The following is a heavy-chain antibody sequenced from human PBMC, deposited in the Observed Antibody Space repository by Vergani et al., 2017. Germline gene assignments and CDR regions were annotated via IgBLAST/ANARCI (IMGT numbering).Heavy chain of an antibody. J-gene: IGHJ4*02. V-gene: IGHV3-66*01. Sequence: EVQLVESGGGLVQPGGSLRLSCAASGFTVSTDYFSWVRQAPGKGLEWVSILYRGAFTSYTDSVKGRFTVSRDISKNTLHLQMNSLRADDTAVYYCTKGSRGYTGYFFDYWGQGTLATVSS. CDR3: TKGSRGYTGYFFDY. D-gene: IGHD5-12*01. CDR1: GFTVSTDY. CDR2: LYRGAFT.